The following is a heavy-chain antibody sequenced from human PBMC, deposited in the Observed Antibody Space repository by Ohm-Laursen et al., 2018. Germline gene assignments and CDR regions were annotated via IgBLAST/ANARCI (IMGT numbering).Heavy chain of an antibody. CDR1: GGSISSYY. CDR2: IYTSGST. CDR3: ARLIAVAGRSWGYYFDY. Sequence: SDTLSLTCTVSGGSISSYYWSWIRQPAGKGLEWIGRIYTSGSTNYNPSLKSRVTISVDPSKNQFSLKLTPVIAADTALYYCARLIAVAGRSWGYYFDYWGQGTLVTVSS. J-gene: IGHJ4*02. V-gene: IGHV4-4*07. D-gene: IGHD6-19*01.